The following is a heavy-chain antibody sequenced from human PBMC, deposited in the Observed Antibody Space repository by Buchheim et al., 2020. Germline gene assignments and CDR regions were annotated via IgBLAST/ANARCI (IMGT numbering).Heavy chain of an antibody. CDR3: ARLTLSGSYYFDY. V-gene: IGHV1-2*04. CDR2: INPNSGDK. D-gene: IGHD1-26*01. J-gene: IGHJ4*02. CDR1: GYTFSNYY. Sequence: QVQLVQSGAEVKKPGASVKVSCKASGYTFSNYYLHWVRQAPGQGLEWVGWINPNSGDKTYAQKFQGWVTMTRDTSISTAYMELSRLRSDDTAVYYCARLTLSGSYYFDYWGQGTL.